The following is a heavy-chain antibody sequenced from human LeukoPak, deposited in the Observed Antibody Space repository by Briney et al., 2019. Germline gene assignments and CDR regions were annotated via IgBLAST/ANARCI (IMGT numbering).Heavy chain of an antibody. D-gene: IGHD6-13*01. Sequence: GGSLRLSCAASGFTFSSYGMHWVRQAPGKGLEWVAVISYDGSNKYYADSVKGRFTISRDNSKNTLYLQMNSLRAEDTAVYYCAKDAYSSSWYSRYYYYYGTDVWGQGTTVTVSS. V-gene: IGHV3-30*18. CDR1: GFTFSSYG. CDR2: ISYDGSNK. CDR3: AKDAYSSSWYSRYYYYYGTDV. J-gene: IGHJ6*02.